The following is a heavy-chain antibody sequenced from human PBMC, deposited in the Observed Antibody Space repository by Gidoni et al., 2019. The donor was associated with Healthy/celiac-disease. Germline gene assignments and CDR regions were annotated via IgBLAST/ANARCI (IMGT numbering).Heavy chain of an antibody. D-gene: IGHD3-16*01. Sequence: QVQLVESGGGLVKPGGSRRLSCEASGFTFSDYYMRWIRQAPGKGLEWVSYISSSGSTIYYADSVKCRFTISRDNAKNSLYLQMNSLRAEDTAVYYCARVRMGASYYFDYWGQGTLVTVSS. J-gene: IGHJ4*02. CDR3: ARVRMGASYYFDY. V-gene: IGHV3-11*01. CDR1: GFTFSDYY. CDR2: ISSSGSTI.